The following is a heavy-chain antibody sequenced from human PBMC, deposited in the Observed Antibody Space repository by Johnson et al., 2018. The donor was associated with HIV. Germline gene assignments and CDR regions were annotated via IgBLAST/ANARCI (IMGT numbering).Heavy chain of an antibody. V-gene: IGHV3-7*03. CDR3: ARVIEPRDAFDI. J-gene: IGHJ3*02. CDR2: IKQDGSEK. CDR1: GFTFGSYW. D-gene: IGHD1-14*01. Sequence: VQLVESGGGVVQPGGSLRLSCAVSGFTFGSYWMSWVRQAPGNGLEWVANIKQDGSEKYYVDSVKGRFTISRDNAKNSLYLQMNSLRAEDTAVYYCARVIEPRDAFDIWGQGTMVTVSS.